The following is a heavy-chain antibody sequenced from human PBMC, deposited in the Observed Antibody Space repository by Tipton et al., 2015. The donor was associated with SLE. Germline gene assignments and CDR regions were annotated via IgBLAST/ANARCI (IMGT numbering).Heavy chain of an antibody. J-gene: IGHJ2*01. CDR2: ISHGGSA. CDR1: GASISSDY. D-gene: IGHD1-7*01. Sequence: TLSLTCSVSGASISSDYWSWIRQAPGQGLEWIGEISHGGSANHNPSLKSRVDISIDTSNNQFSLRLSSVTAADTAHYYCARVLLGLRQIGYWYFDLWGRGTLVTVSS. CDR3: ARVLLGLRQIGYWYFDL. V-gene: IGHV4-34*01.